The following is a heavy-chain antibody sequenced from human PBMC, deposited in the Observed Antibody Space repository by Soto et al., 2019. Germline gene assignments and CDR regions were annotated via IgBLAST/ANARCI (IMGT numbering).Heavy chain of an antibody. CDR3: ARLGIVVVRYGMDV. Sequence: QLQLQESGPGLVKPSETLSLTCTVSGGSISSSSYYWGWIRQPPGKGLEWIGSIYYSGSTYYNPSLKSRVTISVDTSKNQFSLKLSSVTAADTAVYYCARLGIVVVRYGMDVWGQGTTVTVSS. CDR1: GGSISSSSYY. D-gene: IGHD3-22*01. V-gene: IGHV4-39*01. CDR2: IYYSGST. J-gene: IGHJ6*02.